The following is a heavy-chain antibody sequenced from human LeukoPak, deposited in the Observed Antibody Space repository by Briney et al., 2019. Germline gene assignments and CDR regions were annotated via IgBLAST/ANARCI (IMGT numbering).Heavy chain of an antibody. D-gene: IGHD3-22*01. CDR1: GGSISSYY. V-gene: IGHV4-59*08. Sequence: SETLSLTCTVSGGSISSYYWNWIRQPPGKGLEWIGYIYYSGSTSYSPSLKSRVTISVDTSKNQFSLKLSSVTAADTAVYYCARRRGSSGYFFDYWGQGTLVTVSS. CDR2: IYYSGST. J-gene: IGHJ4*02. CDR3: ARRRGSSGYFFDY.